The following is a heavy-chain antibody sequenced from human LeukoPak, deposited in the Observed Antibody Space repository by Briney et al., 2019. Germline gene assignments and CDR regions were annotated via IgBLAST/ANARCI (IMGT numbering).Heavy chain of an antibody. D-gene: IGHD2-21*02. CDR2: IYPTGST. V-gene: IGHV4-59*08. CDR3: ARRSVVTAINFDTFDI. Sequence: PSETLSLTCTVSGGSISSYYWNWIRQLPGMGLEWIGYIYPTGSTNYNPSLRGRVIISLDTSKNQFSLELSSVTAADTALYYCARRSVVTAINFDTFDIWGQGTMVTVSS. CDR1: GGSISSYY. J-gene: IGHJ3*02.